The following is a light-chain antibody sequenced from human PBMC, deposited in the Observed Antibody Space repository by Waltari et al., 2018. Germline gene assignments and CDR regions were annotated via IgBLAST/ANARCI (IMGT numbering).Light chain of an antibody. CDR2: AAS. CDR1: QRISNF. J-gene: IGKJ2*01. Sequence: DIQMTQSPSSLSASGGDRVTITCRASQRISNFLNWYQQKPGKAPKLLIYAASSLQSGVPSRFSASGSGTDFTLTISSLQPEDFATYFCQQSYSSLYTFGQGTKLEI. CDR3: QQSYSSLYT. V-gene: IGKV1-39*01.